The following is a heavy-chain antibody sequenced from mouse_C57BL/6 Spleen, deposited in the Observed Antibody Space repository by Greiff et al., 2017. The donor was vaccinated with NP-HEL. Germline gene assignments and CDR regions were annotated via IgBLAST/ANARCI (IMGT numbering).Heavy chain of an antibody. Sequence: VQLQQPGAELVMPGASVKLSCKASGYTFTSYWMHWVKQRPGQGLEWIGEIDPSDSYTNYNQKFKGKSTLTVDKSSSTAYMQLSSLTSEDSAVYYCARGGPLYAMDYWGQGTSVTVSS. CDR1: GYTFTSYW. CDR2: IDPSDSYT. CDR3: ARGGPLYAMDY. J-gene: IGHJ4*01. V-gene: IGHV1-69*01.